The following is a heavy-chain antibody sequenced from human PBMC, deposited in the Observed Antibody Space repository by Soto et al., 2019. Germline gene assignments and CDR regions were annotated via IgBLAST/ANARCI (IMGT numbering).Heavy chain of an antibody. J-gene: IGHJ4*02. CDR3: AREAPDYGADY. Sequence: ASVKVSCKASGGTFSSYTISWVRQAPGQGLEWMGRIIPILGIANYAQKFQGRVTITADKSTSTAYMELSSLRSEDTAVYYCAREAPDYGADYWGQGTLVTVSS. V-gene: IGHV1-69*04. CDR1: GGTFSSYT. D-gene: IGHD4-17*01. CDR2: IIPILGIA.